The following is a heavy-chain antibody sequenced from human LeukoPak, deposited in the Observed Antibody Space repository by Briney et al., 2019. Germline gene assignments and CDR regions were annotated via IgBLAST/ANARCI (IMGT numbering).Heavy chain of an antibody. J-gene: IGHJ4*02. V-gene: IGHV5-51*01. Sequence: GESLKISCKGSGYIGWVRHMPGRGLEWMGIVYPGDSETRYSPSFQGQVTISADKSINTAYLQWSSLKASDTAMYYCATQRPGIAVAGHDFWGQGTLVSVSS. D-gene: IGHD6-19*01. CDR3: ATQRPGIAVAGHDF. CDR1: GY. CDR2: VYPGDSET.